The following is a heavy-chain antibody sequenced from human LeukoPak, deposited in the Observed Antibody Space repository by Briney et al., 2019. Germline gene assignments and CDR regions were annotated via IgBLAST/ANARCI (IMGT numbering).Heavy chain of an antibody. Sequence: GASVKVSCKASGCTFTNYLMHWVRQAPGQRPEWMGWINAGNDNTKYSQNFQGRVTITRDTSASTAYMELSSLRSEDTAVYYCTRDSRLTFDYWGQGTLVTVSS. CDR3: TRDSRLTFDY. CDR2: INAGNDNT. J-gene: IGHJ4*02. D-gene: IGHD4/OR15-4a*01. V-gene: IGHV1-3*01. CDR1: GCTFTNYL.